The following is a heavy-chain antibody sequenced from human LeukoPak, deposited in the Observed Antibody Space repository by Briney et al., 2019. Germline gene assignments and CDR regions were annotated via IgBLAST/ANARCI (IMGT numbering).Heavy chain of an antibody. V-gene: IGHV3-48*03. CDR2: ISSSGSTI. J-gene: IGHJ3*02. D-gene: IGHD4-17*01. Sequence: GGSLRLSCAASGFTFSSYEMNWVRQAPGKGLEWVSYISSSGSTIYYADSVKGRFTISRDNAKNSLYLQMNSLRAEDTAVYYCARDTLASTVRYAFDIWGQGTMVTVSS. CDR1: GFTFSSYE. CDR3: ARDTLASTVRYAFDI.